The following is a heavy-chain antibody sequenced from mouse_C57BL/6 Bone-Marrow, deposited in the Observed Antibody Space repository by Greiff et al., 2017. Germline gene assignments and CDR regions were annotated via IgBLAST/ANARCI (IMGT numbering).Heavy chain of an antibody. D-gene: IGHD2-1*01. V-gene: IGHV8-8*01. CDR2: IWWDDDK. J-gene: IGHJ1*03. CDR3: ARIGGYGNYPYWYFDV. CDR1: GFSLSTFGMG. Sequence: QVTLKVSGPGILQPSQTLSLTCSFSGFSLSTFGMGVGWIRQPSGKGLEWLAHIWWDDDKYYNPALKSRLTISKDTSKNQVFLKLAKVDTADTATYYCARIGGYGNYPYWYFDVWGTGTTVTVSS.